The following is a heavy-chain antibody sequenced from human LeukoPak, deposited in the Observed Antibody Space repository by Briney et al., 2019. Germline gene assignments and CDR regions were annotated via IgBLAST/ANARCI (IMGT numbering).Heavy chain of an antibody. Sequence: GASVKVSCKASRYTFTSYDINWVRQATGQGLEWMGWMNPNSGNTGYAQKFQGRVTITRNTSISTAYMELSSLRSEDTAVYYCAREGGGIVGAKDNWFDPWGQGTLVTVSS. CDR3: AREGGGIVGAKDNWFDP. J-gene: IGHJ5*02. CDR1: RYTFTSYD. D-gene: IGHD1-26*01. V-gene: IGHV1-8*03. CDR2: MNPNSGNT.